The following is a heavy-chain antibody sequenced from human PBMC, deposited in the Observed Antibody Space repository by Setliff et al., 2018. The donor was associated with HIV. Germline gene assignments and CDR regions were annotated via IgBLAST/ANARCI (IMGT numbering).Heavy chain of an antibody. CDR1: GFAFDNYC. CDR2: IGGSTGST. Sequence: GGSLRLSCAASGFAFDNYCMTWVRQAPGKGLEWVSAIGGSTGSTYYADSVKGRFTISTDNSKNTLYLQMNSLRAEDTAVYYCAKPLTQWGVSPYHYAVDVWGQGTTVTAP. V-gene: IGHV3-23*01. J-gene: IGHJ6*02. CDR3: AKPLTQWGVSPYHYAVDV. D-gene: IGHD1-26*01.